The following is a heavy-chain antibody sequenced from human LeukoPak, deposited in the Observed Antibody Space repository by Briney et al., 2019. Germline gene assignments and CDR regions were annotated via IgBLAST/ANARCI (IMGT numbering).Heavy chain of an antibody. CDR2: IYYSGST. CDR3: ARSRSGSYGDVDY. V-gene: IGHV4-31*03. Sequence: SETLSLTCTVAGGSINSGGYYWGWIRQHPGRGLEVIGHIYYSGSTYYNPSLNSRVTISVDTSKNQFSLKLSSVTAADTAVYYCARSRSGSYGDVDYWGQGTLVTVSS. D-gene: IGHD3-3*01. J-gene: IGHJ4*02. CDR1: GGSINSGGYY.